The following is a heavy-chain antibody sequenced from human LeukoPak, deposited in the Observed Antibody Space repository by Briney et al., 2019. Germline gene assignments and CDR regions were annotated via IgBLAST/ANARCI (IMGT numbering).Heavy chain of an antibody. CDR1: GFTFSSYE. Sequence: GGSLRLSCAASGFTFSSYEMNWVRQAPGKGLEWVSYISSSGSTIYYADSVKGRFTISRDNAKNSLYLQMNSLRAEDTAVYYCAKETKSAPPTRWYSSSWSSHDLYYYYYMDVWGKGTTVTVSS. V-gene: IGHV3-48*03. CDR3: AKETKSAPPTRWYSSSWSSHDLYYYYYMDV. D-gene: IGHD6-13*01. J-gene: IGHJ6*03. CDR2: ISSSGSTI.